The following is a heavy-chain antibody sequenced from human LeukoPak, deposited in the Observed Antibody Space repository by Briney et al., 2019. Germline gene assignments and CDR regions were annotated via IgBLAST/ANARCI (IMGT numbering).Heavy chain of an antibody. CDR1: GYTFTSYG. V-gene: IGHV1-2*02. J-gene: IGHJ4*02. CDR2: INPNSGGT. Sequence: ASVKVSCKASGYTFTSYGISWVRQAPGQGLERMGWINPNSGGTNYAQKFQGRVTMTRDTSISTAYMELSRLRSDDTAVYYCARISSSIAARPRRFDYWGQGTLVTVSS. CDR3: ARISSSIAARPRRFDY. D-gene: IGHD6-6*01.